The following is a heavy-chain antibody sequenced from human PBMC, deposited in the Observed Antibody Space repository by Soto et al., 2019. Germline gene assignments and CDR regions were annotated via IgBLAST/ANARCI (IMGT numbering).Heavy chain of an antibody. Sequence: GGSLRLSCAASGFTCSSYGMHWVRQAPGKGLEWVAVIWYDGSNKYYADSVKGRFTISRDNSKNTLYLQMNSLRAEDTAVYYCASNMITFGGVIAHDAFDIWGQGTMVTVSS. CDR1: GFTCSSYG. CDR3: ASNMITFGGVIAHDAFDI. CDR2: IWYDGSNK. V-gene: IGHV3-33*01. J-gene: IGHJ3*02. D-gene: IGHD3-16*02.